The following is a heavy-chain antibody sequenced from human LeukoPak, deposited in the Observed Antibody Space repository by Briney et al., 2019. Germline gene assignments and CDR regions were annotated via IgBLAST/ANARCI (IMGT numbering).Heavy chain of an antibody. CDR1: GGSISSSSYY. CDR3: ARDLTRPDIVGATPDAFDI. D-gene: IGHD1-26*01. Sequence: PSETLSLTCTVSGGSISSSSYYWGWIRQPPGKGLEWIGSIYYSGSTYYNPSLKSRVTISVDTSKNQFSLKLSSVTAADTAVYYCARDLTRPDIVGATPDAFDIWGQGTMVTVSS. V-gene: IGHV4-39*07. J-gene: IGHJ3*02. CDR2: IYYSGST.